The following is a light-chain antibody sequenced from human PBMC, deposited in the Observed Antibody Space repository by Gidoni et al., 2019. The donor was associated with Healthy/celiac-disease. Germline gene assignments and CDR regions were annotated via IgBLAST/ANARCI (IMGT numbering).Light chain of an antibody. Sequence: ELVLTHSPGTLSLSPGERATLSCRASQSVSSSYLSWYQQEPGQAPRLLIYGASIRATGIPDRFSCSWSGTDFTLTISRLEPEDFAVYYCQQYGSSTLYTFGQGTKLEIK. V-gene: IGKV3-20*01. CDR2: GAS. CDR3: QQYGSSTLYT. J-gene: IGKJ2*01. CDR1: QSVSSSY.